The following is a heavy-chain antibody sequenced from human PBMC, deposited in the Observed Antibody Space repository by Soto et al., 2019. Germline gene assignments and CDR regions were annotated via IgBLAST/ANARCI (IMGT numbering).Heavy chain of an antibody. Sequence: SVKVSCKASGGTFSSYAISWVRQAPGQGLELMGGIIPIFGTANYAQKFQGRVTITADKSTSTAYMELSSLRSEDTAVYYCARVYCSSTSCSNIYYYYYGMDVWGQGTTVTVSS. D-gene: IGHD2-2*01. CDR3: ARVYCSSTSCSNIYYYYYGMDV. CDR1: GGTFSSYA. V-gene: IGHV1-69*06. J-gene: IGHJ6*02. CDR2: IIPIFGTA.